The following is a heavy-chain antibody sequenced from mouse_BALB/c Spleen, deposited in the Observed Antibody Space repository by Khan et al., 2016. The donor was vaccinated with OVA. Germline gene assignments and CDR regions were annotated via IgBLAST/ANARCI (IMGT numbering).Heavy chain of an antibody. CDR2: INPHIGET. J-gene: IGHJ2*01. CDR1: GYSFTGYF. Sequence: VRLQQSGPELVKPGASVKISCKASGYSFTGYFINWVMQSHGKSLEWIGRINPHIGETFYNQKFRGKATLTVDESSSTAHMELRSLASEDSAVYFFARNNGSDFDDWGQGTTLTVSS. V-gene: IGHV1-20*02. D-gene: IGHD1-1*01. CDR3: ARNNGSDFDD.